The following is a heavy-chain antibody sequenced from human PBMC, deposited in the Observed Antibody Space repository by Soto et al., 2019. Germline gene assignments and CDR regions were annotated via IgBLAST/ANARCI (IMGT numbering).Heavy chain of an antibody. Sequence: QVQLVQSGAEVKKPGSSVKVSCKASGVTFSSYAISWVRQAPGQGLEWMGGIIPIFGTTDYAQRFQGRVTISADESTSTAYMELRSLSSEDRAVYYGACEPPARNCDRSGYYSNWGQGTLVTVSS. J-gene: IGHJ4*02. V-gene: IGHV1-69*01. CDR1: GVTFSSYA. D-gene: IGHD3-22*01. CDR2: IIPIFGTT. CDR3: ACEPPARNCDRSGYYSN.